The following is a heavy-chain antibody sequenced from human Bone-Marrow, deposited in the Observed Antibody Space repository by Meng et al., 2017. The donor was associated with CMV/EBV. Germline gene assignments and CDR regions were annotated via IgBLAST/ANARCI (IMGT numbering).Heavy chain of an antibody. CDR1: GFTFSSYG. D-gene: IGHD5-18*01. CDR3: AKDGGYSYVSYYYYYGMDV. Sequence: GESLKISCAASGFTFSSYGMHWVRQAPGKGLEWVAFIRYDGSNKYYADSVKGRFTISRDNSKNTLYRQMNSLRAEDTAGYYCAKDGGYSYVSYYYYYGMDVWGQGTTVTVSS. J-gene: IGHJ6*02. V-gene: IGHV3-30*02. CDR2: IRYDGSNK.